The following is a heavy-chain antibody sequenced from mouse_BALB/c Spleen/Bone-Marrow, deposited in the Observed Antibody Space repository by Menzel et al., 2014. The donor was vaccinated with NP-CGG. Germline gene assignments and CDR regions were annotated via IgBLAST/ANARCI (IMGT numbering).Heavy chain of an antibody. Sequence: EVKLMESGGGLVKPGGSLKLSCAASGFAFSSYDMSWVRQTPEKRLEWVALISSGGDNTYYPDTVKGRFTISRDNAKNTLYLQMSSLKSEDTAKYYCARHTLYYHPSDYWGQGTTLTVSS. V-gene: IGHV5-12-1*01. D-gene: IGHD1-1*01. CDR2: ISSGGDNT. CDR3: ARHTLYYHPSDY. J-gene: IGHJ2*01. CDR1: GFAFSSYD.